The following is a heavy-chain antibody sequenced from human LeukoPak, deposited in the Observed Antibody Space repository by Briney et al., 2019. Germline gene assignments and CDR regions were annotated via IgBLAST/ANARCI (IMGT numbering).Heavy chain of an antibody. J-gene: IGHJ5*02. CDR1: GFTFSSYA. V-gene: IGHV3-30-3*01. CDR2: ISYDGSNK. CDR3: ARESSGVGYSSSWYWFDP. Sequence: GGSLRLSCAASGFTFSSYAMYWVRQAPGKGLEWVAVISYDGSNKYYTDSVKGRFTISRDNSKNTLYLQMNSLRAEDTAVYYCARESSGVGYSSSWYWFDPWGQGTLVTVSS. D-gene: IGHD6-13*01.